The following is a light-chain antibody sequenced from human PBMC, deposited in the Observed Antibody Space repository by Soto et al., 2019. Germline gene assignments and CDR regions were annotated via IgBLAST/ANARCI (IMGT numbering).Light chain of an antibody. CDR1: QSLLHSNGYNY. CDR2: LGS. Sequence: DIVMTQSPLSLPVTPGEPASISCRSSQSLLHSNGYNYLDWYLQKPGQSPQLLIYLGSNRASGVPDRFSGIGAGTDFTLKLSRVEAEYVRVYYCMQALQTPFTFGPGTKVDIK. CDR3: MQALQTPFT. J-gene: IGKJ3*01. V-gene: IGKV2-28*01.